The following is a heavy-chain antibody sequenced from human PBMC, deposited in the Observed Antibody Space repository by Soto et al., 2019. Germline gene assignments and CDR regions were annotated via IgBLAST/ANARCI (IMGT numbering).Heavy chain of an antibody. CDR3: ARQLVGGDSSRWSYYYYAMDP. Sequence: GGALKVSCEGSGDRFTSYWISWGREMPGKGLGRRGRIDPSESDTNYRPTLQGDVTISADKTIRTAYLRRSRVKDSETGMYYCARQLVGGDSSRWSYYYYAMDPWGQAPPVTV. CDR2: IDPSESDT. D-gene: IGHD6-13*01. J-gene: IGHJ6*02. CDR1: GDRFTSYW. V-gene: IGHV5-10-1*01.